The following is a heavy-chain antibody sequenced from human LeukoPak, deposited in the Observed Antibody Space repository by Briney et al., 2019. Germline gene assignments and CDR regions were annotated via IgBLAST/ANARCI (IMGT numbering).Heavy chain of an antibody. CDR1: GFTFSSYG. CDR3: AKAGIAAAGTPYYFDY. D-gene: IGHD6-13*01. V-gene: IGHV3-30*18. J-gene: IGHJ4*02. Sequence: PGGSLRLSCAASGFTFSSYGMHWVRQAPGKGLEWVAVISYDGSNKYYADSVKGRFTISRDNSKNTLYLQMNSLRAEDTAVYYCAKAGIAAAGTPYYFDYWGQGTLVTVSS. CDR2: ISYDGSNK.